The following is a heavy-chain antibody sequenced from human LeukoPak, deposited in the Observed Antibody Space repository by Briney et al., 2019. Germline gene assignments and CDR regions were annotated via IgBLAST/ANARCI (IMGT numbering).Heavy chain of an antibody. CDR1: GGSISSYY. CDR2: IYYSGST. Sequence: TSETLSLTCTVSGGSISSYYWSWIRQPPGKGLEWIGYIYYSGSTNYNPSLKSRVTISVDTSKNQFSLKLSSVTAADTAVYYCAAHLRGVSNFDYWGQGTLVTVSS. CDR3: AAHLRGVSNFDY. D-gene: IGHD3-10*01. V-gene: IGHV4-59*01. J-gene: IGHJ4*02.